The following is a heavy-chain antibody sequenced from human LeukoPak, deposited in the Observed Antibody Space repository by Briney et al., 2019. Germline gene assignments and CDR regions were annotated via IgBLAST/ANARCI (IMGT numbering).Heavy chain of an antibody. CDR2: FDPEDGET. CDR1: GYTGIELS. Sequence: GASVKVSCKVSGYTGIELSMHWVRQTPGKGLEWLGGFDPEDGETKYAQKFQGRVTMTVDTSTDTAYMELSSLKSEDTAVYYCATHTIFGVVTYASLIWGRGTLVTVSS. J-gene: IGHJ3*02. V-gene: IGHV1-24*01. CDR3: ATHTIFGVVTYASLI. D-gene: IGHD3-3*01.